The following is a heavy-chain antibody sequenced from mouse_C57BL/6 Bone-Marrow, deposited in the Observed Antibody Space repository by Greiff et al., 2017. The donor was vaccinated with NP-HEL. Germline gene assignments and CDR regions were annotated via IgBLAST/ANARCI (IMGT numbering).Heavy chain of an antibody. CDR2: INPGSGGT. CDR1: GYAFTNYL. J-gene: IGHJ4*01. CDR3: ARRWGRAMDY. Sequence: QVQLQQSGAELVRPGPSVKVSCKASGYAFTNYLIEWVKQRPGQGLEWIGVINPGSGGTNYNEKFKGKATLTADKSSSTAYMQLSSLTSEDSAIYYCARRWGRAMDYWGQGTSVTVSS. V-gene: IGHV1-54*01. D-gene: IGHD2-3*01.